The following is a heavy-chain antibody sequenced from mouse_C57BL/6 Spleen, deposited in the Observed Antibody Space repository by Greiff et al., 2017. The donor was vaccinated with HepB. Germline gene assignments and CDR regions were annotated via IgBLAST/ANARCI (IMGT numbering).Heavy chain of an antibody. J-gene: IGHJ4*01. D-gene: IGHD1-1*01. CDR3: VRHRITTRDYYAMDY. Sequence: EVQLVESGGGLVQPKGSLKLSCAASGFSFNTYAMNWVRQAPGKGLEWVARIRSKSNNYATYYADSVKDRFTISRDDSESMLYLQMNNLKTEDTAMYYCVRHRITTRDYYAMDYWGQGTSVTVSS. CDR2: IRSKSNNYAT. CDR1: GFSFNTYA. V-gene: IGHV10-1*01.